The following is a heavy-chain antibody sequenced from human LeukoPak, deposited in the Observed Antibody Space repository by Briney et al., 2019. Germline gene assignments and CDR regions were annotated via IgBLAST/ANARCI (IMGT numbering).Heavy chain of an antibody. D-gene: IGHD6-19*01. Sequence: GGSLRLSCAASGFAFTSYALSWVRQAPGKGLEWVSGISGSGSNTYYKDSVKGRLTISRDNSKNTLYLQMNSLRAEDTAVYYCAKARGIAVAGTGFDYWGQGTLVTVSS. CDR1: GFAFTSYA. CDR2: ISGSGSNT. CDR3: AKARGIAVAGTGFDY. J-gene: IGHJ4*02. V-gene: IGHV3-23*01.